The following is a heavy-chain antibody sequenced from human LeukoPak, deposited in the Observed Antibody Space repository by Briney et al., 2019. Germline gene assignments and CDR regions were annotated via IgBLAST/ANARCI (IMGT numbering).Heavy chain of an antibody. CDR1: GGSFSGYY. CDR2: INHSGST. CDR3: ARLTETAAGSGYYFDY. J-gene: IGHJ4*02. D-gene: IGHD6-13*01. V-gene: IGHV4-34*01. Sequence: SETLSLTCAVYGGSFSGYYWSWIRQPPGKGLEWIGEINHSGSTNYNPSLKSRVTISVDTSKNQFSLKLSSVTAADTAVYYCARLTETAAGSGYYFDYWGQGTLVTVSS.